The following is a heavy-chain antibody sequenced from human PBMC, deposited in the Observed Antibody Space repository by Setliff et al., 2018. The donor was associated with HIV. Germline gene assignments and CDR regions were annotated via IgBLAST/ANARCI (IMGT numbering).Heavy chain of an antibody. CDR3: ATHPPYRSAWYMRS. CDR2: FDPEAGEI. V-gene: IGHV1-24*01. Sequence: ASVKVSCKISGFTLNELSIQWVRQAPAKGLEWMGGFDPEAGEIISAQKFQGRVTMTEDTSTDTAYMDLSSLRSEDTAVYYCATHPPYRSAWYMRSWGQGTLVTVSS. J-gene: IGHJ5*02. D-gene: IGHD6-19*01. CDR1: GFTLNELS.